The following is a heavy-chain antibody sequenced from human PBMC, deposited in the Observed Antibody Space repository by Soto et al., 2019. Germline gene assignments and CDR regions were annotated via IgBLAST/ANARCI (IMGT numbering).Heavy chain of an antibody. CDR1: GYTFTSYD. Sequence: GASVKVSCKASGYTFTSYDINWVRQATGQGLEWMGWMNPNSGNTGYAQKFQGRVTMTRNTSISTAYMELSSLRSEDTAVYYCARTEVSGDNYYYGMDVWGQGTTVTVSS. CDR2: MNPNSGNT. D-gene: IGHD3-10*01. V-gene: IGHV1-8*01. J-gene: IGHJ6*02. CDR3: ARTEVSGDNYYYGMDV.